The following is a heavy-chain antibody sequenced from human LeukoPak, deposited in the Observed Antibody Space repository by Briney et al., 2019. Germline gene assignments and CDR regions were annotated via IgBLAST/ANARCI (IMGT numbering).Heavy chain of an antibody. V-gene: IGHV4-30-2*01. J-gene: IGHJ3*02. CDR3: ARDRGGSYSSDAFDI. CDR2: VYQSGIT. D-gene: IGHD1-26*01. CDR1: GGSVSSGGHY. Sequence: SETLSLTCTVSGGSVSSGGHYWSWIRQPPGKGLEWIGYVYQSGITYYSPSLKSRVSISVDRSKNQFSLELTSVTAADTAVYYCARDRGGSYSSDAFDIWGQGTMVTVSS.